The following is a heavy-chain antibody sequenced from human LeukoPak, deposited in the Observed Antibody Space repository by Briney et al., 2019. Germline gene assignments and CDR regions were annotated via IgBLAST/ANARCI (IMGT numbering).Heavy chain of an antibody. CDR1: GGSVSSGSYY. V-gene: IGHV4-61*01. Sequence: PSETLSPTCTVSGGSVSSGSYYWSWIRQPPGKGLEWIGYIYHSGSTNYNPSLKSRVTISVDTSKNQFSLRLSSVTAADTAVYYCARFVDDYSNWFDPWGQGTLVTVSS. CDR3: ARFVDDYSNWFDP. J-gene: IGHJ5*02. D-gene: IGHD4-11*01. CDR2: IYHSGST.